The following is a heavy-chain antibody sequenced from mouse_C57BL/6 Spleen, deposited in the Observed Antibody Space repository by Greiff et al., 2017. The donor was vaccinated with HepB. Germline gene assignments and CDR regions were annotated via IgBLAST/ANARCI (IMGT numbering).Heavy chain of an antibody. Sequence: EVQLVESGGGLVKPGGSLKLSCAASGFTFSSYAMSWVRQTPEKRLEWVATISDGGSYTYYPDNVKGRFTISRDNAKNNLYLQMSYLKSEDTAMYYCARSYDYDYFDYWGQGTTLTVSS. V-gene: IGHV5-4*01. CDR2: ISDGGSYT. CDR3: ARSYDYDYFDY. J-gene: IGHJ2*01. CDR1: GFTFSSYA. D-gene: IGHD2-4*01.